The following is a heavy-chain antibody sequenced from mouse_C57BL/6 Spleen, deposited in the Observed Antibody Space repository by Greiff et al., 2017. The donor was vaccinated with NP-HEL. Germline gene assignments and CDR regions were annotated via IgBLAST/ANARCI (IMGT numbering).Heavy chain of an antibody. CDR3: ARGGNSYYYAMDD. Sequence: EVQVVESGGGLVKPGGSLKLSCAASGFTFSDYGMHWVRQAPEKGLEWVAYISSGSSTIYYADTVKGRFTISSDNAKNTLFLQMTSLRSEDTAMYYCARGGNSYYYAMDDWGQGTSVTVSS. D-gene: IGHD2-1*01. CDR2: ISSGSSTI. V-gene: IGHV5-17*01. J-gene: IGHJ4*01. CDR1: GFTFSDYG.